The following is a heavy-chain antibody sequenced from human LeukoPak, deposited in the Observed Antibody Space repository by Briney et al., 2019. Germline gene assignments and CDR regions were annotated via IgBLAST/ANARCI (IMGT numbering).Heavy chain of an antibody. Sequence: SETLSLTCTVSGGSISSYYWSWIRQPPGKGLEWIGYIYYSGSTNYNPSLKSRVTISVDTSKNQSSLKLSSVTAADTAVYHCARVGTYGSGSYLSWLDYWGQGTLVTVSS. CDR3: ARVGTYGSGSYLSWLDY. V-gene: IGHV4-59*01. CDR2: IYYSGST. D-gene: IGHD3-10*01. CDR1: GGSISSYY. J-gene: IGHJ4*02.